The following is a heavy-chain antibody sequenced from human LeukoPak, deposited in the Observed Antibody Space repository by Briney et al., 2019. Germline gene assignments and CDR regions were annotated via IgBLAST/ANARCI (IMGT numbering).Heavy chain of an antibody. V-gene: IGHV3-48*01. Sequence: GESLRLSCAASGFTFSRYWIHWVRQAPGKGLEWVSYISSSSSTIYYADSVKGRFTISRDNAKNSLYLQMNSLRAEDTAMYYCAREARGESDYWGHGTLVTVSS. J-gene: IGHJ4*01. D-gene: IGHD3-10*01. CDR3: AREARGESDY. CDR1: GFTFSRYW. CDR2: ISSSSSTI.